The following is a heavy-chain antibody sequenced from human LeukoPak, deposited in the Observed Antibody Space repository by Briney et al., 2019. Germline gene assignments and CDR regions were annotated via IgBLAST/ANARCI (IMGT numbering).Heavy chain of an antibody. V-gene: IGHV3-74*01. Sequence: GGSLRLSCAAIGFTSNYWMHWVRQAPGKGLVWVSRISGDGSITFYADSVKGRFTISRDNSKNTLYLQMNSLRAEDTAVYYCTRGYSGYGNFDCWGQGTLVTVSS. J-gene: IGHJ4*02. CDR1: GFTSNYW. D-gene: IGHD5-12*01. CDR3: TRGYSGYGNFDC. CDR2: ISGDGSIT.